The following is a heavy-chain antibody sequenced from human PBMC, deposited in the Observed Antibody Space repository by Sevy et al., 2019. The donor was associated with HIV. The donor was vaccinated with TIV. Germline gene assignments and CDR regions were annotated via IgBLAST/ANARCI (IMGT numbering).Heavy chain of an antibody. D-gene: IGHD5-18*01. V-gene: IGHV3-66*01. J-gene: IGHJ6*02. CDR3: ASPKRVDTAMATDYYYYGMDV. CDR1: GFTVSSNY. CDR2: IYSGGST. Sequence: GGSLRLSCAASGFTVSSNYMSWVRQAPGKGLEWVSVIYSGGSTYYADSVKGRFTISRDNSKNTLYLQMNSLRAEDTAVYYCASPKRVDTAMATDYYYYGMDVWGQGTTVTVSS.